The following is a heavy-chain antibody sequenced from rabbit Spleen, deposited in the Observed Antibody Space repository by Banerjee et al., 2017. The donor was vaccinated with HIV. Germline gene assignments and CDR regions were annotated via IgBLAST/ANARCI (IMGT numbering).Heavy chain of an antibody. CDR2: IYTGSSGST. CDR1: GFSFNSGH. V-gene: IGHV1S45*01. Sequence: QQQLVESGGGLVKPGASLTLTCTASGFSFNSGHMCWVRQAPGKGLEWIGCIYTGSSGSTYYASWAKGRFTISKTSSTTVTLQMTGLTAADTATYFCARHNTINGYDLWGPGTLVTVS. J-gene: IGHJ6*01. D-gene: IGHD6-1*01. CDR3: ARHNTINGYDL.